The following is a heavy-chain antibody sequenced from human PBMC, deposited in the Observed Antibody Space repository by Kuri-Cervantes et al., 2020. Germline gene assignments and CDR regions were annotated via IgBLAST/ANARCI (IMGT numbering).Heavy chain of an antibody. J-gene: IGHJ4*02. D-gene: IGHD2-2*01. V-gene: IGHV4-38-2*01. CDR1: GYSISSGYY. Sequence: SETLSLTCAVSGYSISSGYYWGWIRQPPGKGLEWIGEINHSGSTNYNPSLKSRVTISVDTSKNQFSLKLSSVTAADTAVYYCARGLDCSSTSCYGYFDYWGQGTLVTVSS. CDR2: INHSGST. CDR3: ARGLDCSSTSCYGYFDY.